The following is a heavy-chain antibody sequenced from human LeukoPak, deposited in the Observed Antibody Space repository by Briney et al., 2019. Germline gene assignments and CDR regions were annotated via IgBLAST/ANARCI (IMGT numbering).Heavy chain of an antibody. D-gene: IGHD5-12*01. CDR2: IIPIFGTA. CDR3: ASPPPGYSGYDFNH. Sequence: SVKVSCKASGGTFSSYAISWVRQAPGQGLEWMGGIIPIFGTANYAQKFQGRVTITADESTSTAYMELSSLRSEDTAVYYCASPPPGYSGYDFNHWGQGTLVTVSS. CDR1: GGTFSSYA. J-gene: IGHJ5*02. V-gene: IGHV1-69*13.